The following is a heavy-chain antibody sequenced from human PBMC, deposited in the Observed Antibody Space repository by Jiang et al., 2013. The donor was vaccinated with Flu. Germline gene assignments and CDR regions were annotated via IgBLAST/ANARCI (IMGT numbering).Heavy chain of an antibody. CDR2: INPNSGGT. CDR1: GYTFTGYY. CDR3: ATCSSTSCPYYYYYGMDV. Sequence: SGAEVKKPGASVKVSCKASGYTFTGYYMHWVRQAPGQGLEWMGWINPNSGGTNYAQKFQGRVTMTRDTSISTAYMELSRLRSDDTAVYYCATCSSTSCPYYYYYGMDVWGQGTTVTVSS. J-gene: IGHJ6*02. V-gene: IGHV1-2*02. D-gene: IGHD2-2*01.